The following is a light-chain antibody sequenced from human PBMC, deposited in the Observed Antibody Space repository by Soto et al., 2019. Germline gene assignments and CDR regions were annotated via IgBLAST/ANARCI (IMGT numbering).Light chain of an antibody. V-gene: IGLV1-44*01. J-gene: IGLJ2*01. CDR3: AAWDDSLNGPL. Sequence: VVTQPPSASGTPGQRVTISCSGSSSNIASNTVNWYQQLPGTAPKLLIYNNNHRPSGVLDRFSGSKSGTSASLAISGLQSEDEADYYCAAWDDSLNGPLFGGGTKLTVL. CDR1: SSNIASNT. CDR2: NNN.